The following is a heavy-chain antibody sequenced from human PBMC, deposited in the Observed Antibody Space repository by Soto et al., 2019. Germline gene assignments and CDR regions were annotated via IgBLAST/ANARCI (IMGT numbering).Heavy chain of an antibody. CDR3: AGGTSTVTTPKVDY. V-gene: IGHV1-69*06. J-gene: IGHJ4*02. CDR2: IIPIFGTA. CDR1: GGTFSSQA. Sequence: QVQLVQSGAEVKKPGSSVKVSCKASGGTFSSQAISWVRQAPGQGLEWMGGIIPIFGTANYAQKFQGRVTITADKYTSTAYMDLSSLTSEDTAVYYCAGGTSTVTTPKVDYWGQGTLVTVSS. D-gene: IGHD4-17*01.